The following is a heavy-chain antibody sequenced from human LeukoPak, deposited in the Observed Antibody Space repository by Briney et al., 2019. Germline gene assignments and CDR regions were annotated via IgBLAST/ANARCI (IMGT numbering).Heavy chain of an antibody. V-gene: IGHV3-23*03. CDR3: TRYDTEAYSRRSFDY. Sequence: PGGSLRLSCAASGFTFINYAMSWVREAPGKGLEWVAVITADSYNTYYIDSVKGRFTVSRDNSKNTVYLQMNSLRAGDTAAYYCTRYDTEAYSRRSFDYWGQGTLVTVSS. J-gene: IGHJ4*02. D-gene: IGHD3-9*01. CDR2: ITADSYNT. CDR1: GFTFINYA.